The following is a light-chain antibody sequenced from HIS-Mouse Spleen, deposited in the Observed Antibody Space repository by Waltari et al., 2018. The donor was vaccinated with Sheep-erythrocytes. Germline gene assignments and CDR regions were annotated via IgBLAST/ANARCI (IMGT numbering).Light chain of an antibody. CDR1: SSDVGGYNY. CDR2: DGS. J-gene: IGLJ1*01. CDR3: CSYAGSYNYV. V-gene: IGLV2-11*01. Sequence: QSALTQPRSVSGSPGQSVTISCTGTSSDVGGYNYVSWYQQHPGKAPRLMIYDGSKRPSWVPDRFSGSRSGNTASLTISGLQAEDEADYYCCSYAGSYNYVFGTGTKVTVL.